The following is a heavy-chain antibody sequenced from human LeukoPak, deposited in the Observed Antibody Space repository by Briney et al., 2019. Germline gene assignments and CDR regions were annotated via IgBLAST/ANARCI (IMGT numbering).Heavy chain of an antibody. CDR3: ARGWNVVVPAAIVRDDAFDI. D-gene: IGHD2-2*02. V-gene: IGHV1-69*05. CDR2: IIPIFSTA. CDR1: GGTFSSYA. Sequence: SVKVSCKASGGTFSSYAISWVRQAPGQGLEWMGGIIPIFSTANYAQKFQGRVTITTDESTSTAYMELSSLRSEDTAVYYCARGWNVVVPAAIVRDDAFDIWGQGTMVTVSS. J-gene: IGHJ3*02.